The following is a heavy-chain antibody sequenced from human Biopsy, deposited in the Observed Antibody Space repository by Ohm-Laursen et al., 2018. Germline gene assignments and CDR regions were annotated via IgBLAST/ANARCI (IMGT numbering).Heavy chain of an antibody. V-gene: IGHV3-9*01. D-gene: IGHD3-22*01. J-gene: IGHJ4*02. Sequence: SLRLSRSATGFTFEDYAMHWVRQVPGKGLEWVSGISWSSAHIDYADSVKGRFTISRDNAKKSLYLQMNSLRAEDTALYYCVKATASYDSRGYYYDYWGQGTLVTVSS. CDR3: VKATASYDSRGYYYDY. CDR2: ISWSSAHI. CDR1: GFTFEDYA.